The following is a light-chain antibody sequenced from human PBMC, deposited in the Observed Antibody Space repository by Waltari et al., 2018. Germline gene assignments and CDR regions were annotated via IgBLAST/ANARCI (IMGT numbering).Light chain of an antibody. Sequence: DIQMTQSPSTLSASVGARVTITCRASQSASRWLAWYQQKPGKAPKLLIYKASSLESGVPSRFSGSGSGTEFTLTISSLQPDDFATYYCQQYNDYSPTFGQGTKVEIK. CDR2: KAS. CDR3: QQYNDYSPT. V-gene: IGKV1-5*03. CDR1: QSASRW. J-gene: IGKJ1*01.